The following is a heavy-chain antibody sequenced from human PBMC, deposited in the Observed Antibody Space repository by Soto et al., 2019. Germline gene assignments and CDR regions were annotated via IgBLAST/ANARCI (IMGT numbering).Heavy chain of an antibody. V-gene: IGHV3-23*01. CDR2: ISGSGGST. Sequence: GGSLRLSCAASGFTFSSYAMSWVRQAPGKGLERVSAISGSGGSTYYADSVKGRFTISRDNSKNTLYLQMNSLRAEDTAVYYCAKVPEYSSSSFYYYYMDVWGKGTTVTVSS. J-gene: IGHJ6*03. CDR3: AKVPEYSSSSFYYYYMDV. CDR1: GFTFSSYA. D-gene: IGHD6-6*01.